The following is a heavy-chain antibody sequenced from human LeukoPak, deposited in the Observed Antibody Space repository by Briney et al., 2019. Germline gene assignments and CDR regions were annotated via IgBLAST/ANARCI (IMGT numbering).Heavy chain of an antibody. D-gene: IGHD3-3*01. Sequence: PSQTLSLTCTVSGGSISSGSYYWSWIRQPAGKGLEWIGRIYTSGSTNYNPSLKSRVTISVDTSKNQFSLKLSSVTAADTAVYYCARDVGITIFGDTSYYMDVWGKGTTVTVSS. CDR1: GGSISSGSYY. V-gene: IGHV4-61*02. J-gene: IGHJ6*03. CDR2: IYTSGST. CDR3: ARDVGITIFGDTSYYMDV.